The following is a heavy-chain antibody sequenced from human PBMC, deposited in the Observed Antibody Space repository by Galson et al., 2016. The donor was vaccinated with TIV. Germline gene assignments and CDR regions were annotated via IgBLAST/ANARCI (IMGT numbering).Heavy chain of an antibody. CDR3: ARLRGELLHFDS. J-gene: IGHJ4*02. D-gene: IGHD1-26*01. Sequence: QSGAEVKKPGESLKISCEVSGYSFVSYWIGWVRQRPGKGLEWMGIIYPEDSTIKYSPAFQGQVTISAAKSLNTAYLHWSSLKASDTATYYCARLRGELLHFDSWGQGTLVTVSS. V-gene: IGHV5-51*01. CDR1: GYSFVSYW. CDR2: IYPEDSTI.